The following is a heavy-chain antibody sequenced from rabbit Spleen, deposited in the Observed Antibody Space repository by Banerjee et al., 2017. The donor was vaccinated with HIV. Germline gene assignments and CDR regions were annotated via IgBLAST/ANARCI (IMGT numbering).Heavy chain of an antibody. CDR1: GFSFSGILY. CDR2: IDTGDGDT. D-gene: IGHD1-1*01. CDR3: ARNYVNVFDP. Sequence: QQQLEESGGGLVKPGGTLTLICTASGFSFSGILYMCWVRQAPGKGLEWIACIDTGDGDTYFANWAKGRFTISKTSSTTVTLQVTSLTAADTATYFCARNYVNVFDPWGPGTLVTVS. V-gene: IGHV1S45*01. J-gene: IGHJ2*01.